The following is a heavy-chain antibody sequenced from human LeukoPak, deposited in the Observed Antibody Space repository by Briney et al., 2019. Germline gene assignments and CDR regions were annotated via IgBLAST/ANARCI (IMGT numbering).Heavy chain of an antibody. Sequence: PGGSLRLSCAASRFTFRDYAVNWVRQAPGKGLEWVSSISGSSGNTYYTDSVKGRFTISRDNSKSTLYLQMNSLRAEDTAVYYCAKGRGPGGIARHYFDYWGQGTLVIVSS. J-gene: IGHJ4*02. CDR3: AKGRGPGGIARHYFDY. D-gene: IGHD2-21*01. CDR2: ISGSSGNT. CDR1: RFTFRDYA. V-gene: IGHV3-23*01.